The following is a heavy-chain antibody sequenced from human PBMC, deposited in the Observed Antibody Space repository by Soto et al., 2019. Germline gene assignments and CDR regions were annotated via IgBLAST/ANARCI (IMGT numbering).Heavy chain of an antibody. D-gene: IGHD6-6*01. Sequence: SVKVSCKASGATFTSYAISWVRQAPGQGLEWMGGIIPIFGTANYAQKYQGRVTITADKSTSTAYMELSSLRSEDTAVYYCASDKPRSAFPCIRRTTYGRDVWGQRTTVTASS. J-gene: IGHJ6*02. CDR2: IIPIFGTA. CDR1: GATFTSYA. V-gene: IGHV1-69*06. CDR3: ASDKPRSAFPCIRRTTYGRDV.